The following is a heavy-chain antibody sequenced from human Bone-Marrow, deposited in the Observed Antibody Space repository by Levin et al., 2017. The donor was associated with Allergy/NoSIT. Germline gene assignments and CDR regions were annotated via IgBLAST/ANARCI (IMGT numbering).Heavy chain of an antibody. CDR3: ARACGDPSYCTGPNLDQHKEQKSHGKVTTTHDQATGTGYVEVRRLRDDQTAVYYCGRAWGDPRYCTGTNFDH. Sequence: GESLKISCRASGYSFSSYGISWVRQAPGQGLEWMGWISGKNGNTHYEQKIQGRVIITTDPSTSTGYMAVRRLRSDDPAVYYRARACGDPSYCTGPNLDQHKEQKSHGKVTTTHDQATGTGYVEVRRLRDDQTAVYYCGRAWGDPRYCTGTNFDHWGQGTLVTVSS. CDR2: ISGKNGNT. J-gene: IGHJ4*02. D-gene: IGHD2-8*02. V-gene: IGHV1-18*01. CDR1: GYSFSSYG.